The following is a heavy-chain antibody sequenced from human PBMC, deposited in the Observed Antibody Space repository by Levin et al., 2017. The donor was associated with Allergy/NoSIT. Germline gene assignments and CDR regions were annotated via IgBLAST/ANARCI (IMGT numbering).Heavy chain of an antibody. Sequence: SETLSLTCGISGDSVSSDSGSWNWIRQSPSRGLEWLGRTYYRSKWYSDYAVSVRGRIIIHADTSRNQFSLQLTSVPPDDTAVYFCGRGVGAVAGHFDYWGQGALVTVSS. J-gene: IGHJ4*02. V-gene: IGHV6-1*01. CDR2: TYYRSKWYS. D-gene: IGHD6-19*01. CDR1: GDSVSSDSGS. CDR3: GRGVGAVAGHFDY.